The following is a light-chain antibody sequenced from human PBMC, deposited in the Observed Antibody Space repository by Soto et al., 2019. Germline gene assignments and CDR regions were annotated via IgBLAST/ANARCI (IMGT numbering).Light chain of an antibody. J-gene: IGKJ3*01. Sequence: EIVLTQSPATLSLSPGERATLSCRASQSVSSYLAWYQQKPGQAPRLLIYDASNRATGIPARFSGSGSGTDFTLTISSLEPEDFAVYYCQQRSYWPPIFTLGPGTKVD. CDR3: QQRSYWPPIFT. CDR2: DAS. CDR1: QSVSSY. V-gene: IGKV3-11*01.